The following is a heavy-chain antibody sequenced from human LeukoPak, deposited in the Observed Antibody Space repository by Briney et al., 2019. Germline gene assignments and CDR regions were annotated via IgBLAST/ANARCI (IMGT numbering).Heavy chain of an antibody. J-gene: IGHJ5*02. D-gene: IGHD6-13*01. CDR3: ARLTTAGTIYRPFDP. CDR2: IYPGDSDT. CDR1: GYSFTSYW. Sequence: GESLKISCKGSGYSFTSYWIGWVRQMPGKGLEWMGIIYPGDSDTRYSPSFQGQVTISADKSISTAYLQWSSLKASDTAMYYCARLTTAGTIYRPFDPWGQGTLVTVSS. V-gene: IGHV5-51*01.